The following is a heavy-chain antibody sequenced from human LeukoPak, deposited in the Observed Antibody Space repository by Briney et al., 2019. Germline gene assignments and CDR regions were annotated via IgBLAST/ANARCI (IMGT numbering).Heavy chain of an antibody. J-gene: IGHJ4*02. CDR3: ARGEYYDILTGYYWVY. V-gene: IGHV3-30*04. CDR2: ISYDGSNK. Sequence: GRSLRLSCAASGFTFSSYAMHWVRQAPGKGLEWVAVISYDGSNKYYADSVKGRFTISRDNSKNTLYLQMNSLRAEDMAVYYCARGEYYDILTGYYWVYWGQGTLVTVSS. CDR1: GFTFSSYA. D-gene: IGHD3-9*01.